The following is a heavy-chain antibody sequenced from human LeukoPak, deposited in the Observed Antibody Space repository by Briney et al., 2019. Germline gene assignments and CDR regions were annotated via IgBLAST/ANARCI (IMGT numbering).Heavy chain of an antibody. J-gene: IGHJ2*01. CDR3: ARNIGYFDL. D-gene: IGHD2/OR15-2a*01. Sequence: PSETLSLTCDVYGGSLSGYYWSWIRQPPGKGLEWIGEINHSGSTNYNPSLKSRVTISVDTSQNQFSLKLRSVTAADTAVYYCARNIGYFDLWGRGTLVTVSS. CDR1: GGSLSGYY. V-gene: IGHV4-34*01. CDR2: INHSGST.